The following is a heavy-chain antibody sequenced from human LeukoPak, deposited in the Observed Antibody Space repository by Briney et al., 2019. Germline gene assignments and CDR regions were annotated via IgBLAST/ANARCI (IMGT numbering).Heavy chain of an antibody. CDR2: IKPDGSEK. CDR1: GVTFANYW. Sequence: PGGSLRLSCAASGVTFANYWINWVRQAPGKGLEWVANIKPDGSEKYYVDSLRGRFTVSRDNAKNSLYLQMNSLRAEDTAVYYCARAPSPGVLDYWGQGTLVTVSS. J-gene: IGHJ4*02. D-gene: IGHD2-2*01. CDR3: ARAPSPGVLDY. V-gene: IGHV3-7*01.